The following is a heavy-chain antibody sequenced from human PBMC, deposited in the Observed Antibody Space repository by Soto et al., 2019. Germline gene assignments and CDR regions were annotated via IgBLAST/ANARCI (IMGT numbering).Heavy chain of an antibody. CDR3: PRDNCSGGSCYSDARMDV. CDR1: GYTFTGYY. CDR2: INPNSGGT. J-gene: IGHJ6*02. D-gene: IGHD2-15*01. V-gene: IGHV1-2*04. Sequence: AXVRVSCTGSGYTFTGYYIHGVRQSPGQGLEWMGWINPNSGGTSYAQKFQGWVTMSRDTSISTAYMELSRLISDDTAVYYCPRDNCSGGSCYSDARMDVWGQGTTVTVSS.